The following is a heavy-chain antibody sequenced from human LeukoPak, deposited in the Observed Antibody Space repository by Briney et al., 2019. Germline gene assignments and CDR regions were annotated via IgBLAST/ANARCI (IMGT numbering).Heavy chain of an antibody. CDR3: ARFMGYCSSTSCSAIDY. CDR1: GFTFSSYW. J-gene: IGHJ4*02. D-gene: IGHD2-2*01. V-gene: IGHV3-7*01. CDR2: IKQDGSEK. Sequence: PGGSLRLSCAASGFTFSSYWMSWVRQAPGKGLEWVANIKQDGSEKYYVDSVKGRFTISRDNAKNSLYLQMNSLRAEDTAVYYCARFMGYCSSTSCSAIDYWGQGTLVTLSS.